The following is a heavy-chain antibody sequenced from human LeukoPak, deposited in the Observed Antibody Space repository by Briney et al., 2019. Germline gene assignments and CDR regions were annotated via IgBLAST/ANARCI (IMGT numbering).Heavy chain of an antibody. D-gene: IGHD5-12*01. CDR2: ISGSGTYI. V-gene: IGHV3-21*06. J-gene: IGHJ4*02. CDR3: VRSSGYGAGDY. CDR1: GFTFSSNT. Sequence: PGGSLRLSCAASGFTFSSNTMNWVRQAPGMGLEWVSSISGSGTYINFADSVRGRCTISRDNTKDSLSLQMNNLSAEDTAVYYCVRSSGYGAGDYWGQGTLVTVSS.